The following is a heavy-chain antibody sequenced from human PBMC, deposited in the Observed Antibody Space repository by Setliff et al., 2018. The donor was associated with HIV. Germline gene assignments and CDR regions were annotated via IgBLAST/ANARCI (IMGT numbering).Heavy chain of an antibody. CDR1: GVSVSGTAYY. V-gene: IGHV4-39*01. CDR2: IYYTGNT. Sequence: ETLSLTCTVSGVSVSGTAYYWAWIRQPPGRGLEWIGNIYYTGNTNYNSSLKSRISMSMVASKKQISLKLSAVSAADTAVYYCARQQGGSRGFYPHFDYWGQGRLVTVS. CDR3: ARQQGGSRGFYPHFDY. J-gene: IGHJ4*02. D-gene: IGHD3-3*01.